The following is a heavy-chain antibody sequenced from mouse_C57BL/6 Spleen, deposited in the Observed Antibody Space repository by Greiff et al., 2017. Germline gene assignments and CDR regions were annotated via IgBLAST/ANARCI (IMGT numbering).Heavy chain of an antibody. D-gene: IGHD2-5*01. CDR3: ASAPDYSKGGPGAY. Sequence: VQLQQSGPELVKPGASVKISCKASGYTFTDYYMNWVKQSHGKSLEWIGDINPNNGGTSYNQKFKGKATLTVDKSSSTAYMELRSLTSEDSAVYYCASAPDYSKGGPGAYRGQGTLLTVAA. CDR1: GYTFTDYY. CDR2: INPNNGGT. V-gene: IGHV1-26*01. J-gene: IGHJ3*01.